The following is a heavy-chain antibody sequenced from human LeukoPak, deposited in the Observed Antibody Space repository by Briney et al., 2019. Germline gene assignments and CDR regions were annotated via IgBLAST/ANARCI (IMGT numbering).Heavy chain of an antibody. Sequence: PSETLSLTCAVYGGSFSGYYWSWIRQPPGKGLEWIGEINHSGSTNYNPSLKSRVTISVDTSKNQFSLKLSFVTAADTAVYYCARGRVAGTGYWGQGTLVTVSS. CDR3: ARGRVAGTGY. CDR1: GGSFSGYY. J-gene: IGHJ4*02. D-gene: IGHD2-15*01. CDR2: INHSGST. V-gene: IGHV4-34*01.